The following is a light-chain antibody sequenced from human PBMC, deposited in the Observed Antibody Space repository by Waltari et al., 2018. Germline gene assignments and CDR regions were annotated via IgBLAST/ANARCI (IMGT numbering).Light chain of an antibody. CDR2: GNS. CDR3: QSYDSSLSGFWV. J-gene: IGLJ3*02. Sequence: QSVLTQPPSVSGAPGQRVTISCTGSSSNIGAGYDVHWYQQLPGTAPKLLIYGNSNRPSRVPDRFSGSKSGTSASLAITGLQAEDEADYYCQSYDSSLSGFWVFGGGTKLTVL. CDR1: SSNIGAGYD. V-gene: IGLV1-40*01.